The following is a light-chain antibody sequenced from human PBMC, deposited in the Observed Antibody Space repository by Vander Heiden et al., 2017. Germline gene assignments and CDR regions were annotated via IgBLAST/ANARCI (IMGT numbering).Light chain of an antibody. V-gene: IGKV4-1*01. CDR3: QQYYSTPYT. Sequence: DIVMTQSPDSLAVSLGERATINCKSSQSVIYSSNDKNYLAWYQQKAGQPPKLLIYWASTRESGVPDRFRGSGSGTDFTLTISSLQAEDVAVYYCQQYYSTPYTFGQGTKV. CDR1: QSVIYSSNDKNY. CDR2: WAS. J-gene: IGKJ2*01.